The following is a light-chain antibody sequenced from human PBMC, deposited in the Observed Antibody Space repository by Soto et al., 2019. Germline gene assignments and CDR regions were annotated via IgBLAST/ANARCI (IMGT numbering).Light chain of an antibody. V-gene: IGLV1-47*01. Sequence: QSVLTQPPSASGTPGQRVTLSCSGSSSNIGSNYVYWYQQLPGTAPKLLIYRNNQRPSGVPDRFSGSKSGTSASLAISGLRSEDEADYYCAAWDDSLSVHYVFGTGTKVTVL. CDR2: RNN. J-gene: IGLJ1*01. CDR3: AAWDDSLSVHYV. CDR1: SSNIGSNY.